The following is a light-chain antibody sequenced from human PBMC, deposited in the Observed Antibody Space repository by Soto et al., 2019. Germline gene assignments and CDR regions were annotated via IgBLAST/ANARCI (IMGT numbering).Light chain of an antibody. CDR2: EVS. V-gene: IGLV2-8*01. CDR1: SSDVGNSKY. CDR3: GSHGGINILYV. Sequence: QSALTQPPSASGSLGQSVTISCTGTSSDVGNSKYFSWYQQHPGKPPTLMIYEVSKRPSGVPDRFSGSKFGNTASLTVSGLQAEDEADYYCGSHGGINILYVFGTGTKVTVL. J-gene: IGLJ1*01.